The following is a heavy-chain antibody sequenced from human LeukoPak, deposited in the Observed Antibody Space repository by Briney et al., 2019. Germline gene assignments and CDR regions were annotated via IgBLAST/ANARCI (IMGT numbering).Heavy chain of an antibody. V-gene: IGHV3-30*18. D-gene: IGHD3-10*01. CDR1: GFTFSSYG. CDR3: AKDFYYYGSGSDAFDI. CDR2: ISYDGSNK. J-gene: IGHJ3*02. Sequence: GGSLRLSCAASGFTFSSYGMHWVRQAPGKGLEWVAVISYDGSNKYYADSVKGRFTISRDNSKNMLYLQMNSLRAEDTAVYYCAKDFYYYGSGSDAFDIWGQGTMVTVSS.